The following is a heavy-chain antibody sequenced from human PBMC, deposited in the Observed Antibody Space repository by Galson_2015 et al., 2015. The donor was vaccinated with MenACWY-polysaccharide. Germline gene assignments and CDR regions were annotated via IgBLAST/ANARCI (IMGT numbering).Heavy chain of an antibody. Sequence: SVKVSCKASGSSFSSYRFSWIRQAPGQGLEWMGRIIPIVGVPNYAQKFQGRVTITADRPTSTVYMELSSLTSEDTAFYYCAREYSMSSRHPSSHDFWGQGTLVTVSS. V-gene: IGHV1-69*04. CDR3: AREYSMSSRHPSSHDF. D-gene: IGHD6-6*01. CDR2: IIPIVGVP. CDR1: GSSFSSYR. J-gene: IGHJ4*02.